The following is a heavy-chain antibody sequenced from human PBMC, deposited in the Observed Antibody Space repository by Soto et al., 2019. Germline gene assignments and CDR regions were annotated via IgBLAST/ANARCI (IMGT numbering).Heavy chain of an antibody. J-gene: IGHJ4*02. V-gene: IGHV3-15*01. D-gene: IGHD3-3*01. CDR3: TTDKVVYYDFWSGYYFDY. CDR1: GFTFSNAW. CDR2: IKSKTDGGTT. Sequence: GGSLRLSCAASGFTFSNAWMSWVRQAPGKGLEWVGRIKSKTDGGTTDYAAPVKGRFTISRDDSKNTLYLQMNSLKTEDTAVYYCTTDKVVYYDFWSGYYFDYWGQGTLVTVSS.